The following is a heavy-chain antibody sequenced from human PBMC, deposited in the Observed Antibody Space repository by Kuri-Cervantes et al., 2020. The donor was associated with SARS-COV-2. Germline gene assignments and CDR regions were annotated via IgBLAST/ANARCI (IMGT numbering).Heavy chain of an antibody. CDR2: IYYSGST. J-gene: IGHJ5*02. D-gene: IGHD3-3*01. CDR3: ARQNYDFWSGYSNWFDP. V-gene: IGHV4-59*01. CDR1: GGSFSGYY. Sequence: SQTLSLTCAVYGGSFSGYYWSWIRQPPGKGLEWIGYIYYSGSTNYNPSLKSRVTISVDTSKNQFSLKLSSVTDADTAVYYCARQNYDFWSGYSNWFDPWGQGTLVTVSS.